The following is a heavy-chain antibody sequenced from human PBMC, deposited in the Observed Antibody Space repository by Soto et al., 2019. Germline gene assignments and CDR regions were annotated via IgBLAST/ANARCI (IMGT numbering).Heavy chain of an antibody. J-gene: IGHJ6*03. CDR2: INHSGST. V-gene: IGHV4-34*01. Sequence: PSETLSLTCAVYGGYFSGYYLSWIRQPPGKGLEWIGEINHSGSTNYNPSLKSRVTISVDTSKNQFSLKLSSVTAADTAVYYCASGGYYYGSGSFMDVWGKGTTVKSP. CDR3: ASGGYYYGSGSFMDV. CDR1: GGYFSGYY. D-gene: IGHD3-10*01.